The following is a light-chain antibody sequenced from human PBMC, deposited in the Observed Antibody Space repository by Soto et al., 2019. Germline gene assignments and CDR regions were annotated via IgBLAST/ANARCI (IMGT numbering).Light chain of an antibody. CDR1: QSISSC. CDR3: QQYNSYVP. V-gene: IGKV1-5*03. J-gene: IGKJ1*01. CDR2: KAS. Sequence: DIQMTQSPSTLSVSVGDRVTITCRASQSISSCLAWYQQKPGKAPKLLIYKASSLERGATSRFSGSVSGTELTLTVSSLRPDDFGTYCCQQYNSYVPFGQVAKVEIK.